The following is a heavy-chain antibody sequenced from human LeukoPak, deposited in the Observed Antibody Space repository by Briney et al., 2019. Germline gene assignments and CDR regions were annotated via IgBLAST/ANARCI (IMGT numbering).Heavy chain of an antibody. J-gene: IGHJ4*02. V-gene: IGHV3-64*01. Sequence: GGSLRLSCAASGFTFSSYAMHWGRQAPGKGLEYVSTISSNGGSTYYANSVKGRFTISRYNSKNTLYLQMGSLRAEDMAVYYCARVDSNGYYFFDYWGQGTLVTVSS. CDR3: ARVDSNGYYFFDY. D-gene: IGHD5-18*01. CDR1: GFTFSSYA. CDR2: ISSNGGST.